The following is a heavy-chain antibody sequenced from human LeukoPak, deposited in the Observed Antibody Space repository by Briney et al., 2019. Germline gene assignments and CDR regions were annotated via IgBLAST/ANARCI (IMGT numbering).Heavy chain of an antibody. CDR3: ARLPRGYSYGFDY. V-gene: IGHV4-39*01. CDR2: IYYSGST. J-gene: IGHJ4*02. Sequence: PSETLSLTCTVSGVSISSSSYYWGWIRLPPGKGLEWIGSIYYSGSTYYNPSLKSRVTISVDTSKNQFSLKLSSVTAADTAVYYCARLPRGYSYGFDYWGQGTLVTVSS. D-gene: IGHD5-18*01. CDR1: GVSISSSSYY.